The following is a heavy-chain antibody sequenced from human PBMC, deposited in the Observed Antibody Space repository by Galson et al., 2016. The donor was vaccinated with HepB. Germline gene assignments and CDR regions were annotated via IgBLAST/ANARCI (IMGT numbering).Heavy chain of an antibody. Sequence: LSLTCTVSGDSINPHYWSWIRQTPGKGLEWIGYIYFSGTTNYNPSRKRRVTISVDTSKVQFSLRLNSVTVADTAVYYCAKGEASGYFDTWGQGTLVTVSS. J-gene: IGHJ4*02. CDR1: GDSINPHY. V-gene: IGHV4-59*11. CDR3: AKGEASGYFDT. CDR2: IYFSGTT. D-gene: IGHD1-26*01.